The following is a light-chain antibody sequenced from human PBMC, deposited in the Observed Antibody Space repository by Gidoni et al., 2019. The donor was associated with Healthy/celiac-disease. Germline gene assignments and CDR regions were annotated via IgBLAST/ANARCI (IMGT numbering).Light chain of an antibody. CDR3: KQSYSTVFT. Sequence: DIQLTQSPSSLSASVGDRVTITCRASQSISSYLNWYQQKPGKAPKLLIYDASSLQSGVPSRFSGSGSGTDFTLNISSLQPEDFATYYCKQSYSTVFTFGPGTKVDIK. CDR2: DAS. V-gene: IGKV1-39*01. J-gene: IGKJ3*01. CDR1: QSISSY.